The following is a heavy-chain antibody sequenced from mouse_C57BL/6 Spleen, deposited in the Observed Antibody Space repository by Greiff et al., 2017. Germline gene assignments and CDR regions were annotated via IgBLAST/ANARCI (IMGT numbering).Heavy chain of an antibody. J-gene: IGHJ2*01. CDR3: ASGGDKRGAYYFDY. D-gene: IGHD3-2*01. CDR2: IDPSDSET. Sequence: VQLQQPGAELVRPGSSVKLSCKASGYTFTSYWMHWVKQRPIQGLEWIGNIDPSDSETHYNQKFKDKATLTVDKSSSTAYMQLSSLTSEDSAVYYCASGGDKRGAYYFDYWGQGTTLTVSS. CDR1: GYTFTSYW. V-gene: IGHV1-52*01.